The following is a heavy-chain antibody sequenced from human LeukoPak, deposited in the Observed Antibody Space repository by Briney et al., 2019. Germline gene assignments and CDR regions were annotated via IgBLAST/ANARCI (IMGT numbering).Heavy chain of an antibody. J-gene: IGHJ4*02. CDR3: ARGGSTGYTYA. CDR2: IYYSGST. V-gene: IGHV4-59*01. CDR1: GGSISSYY. D-gene: IGHD5-18*01. Sequence: SETLSLTCTVSGGSISSYYWSWIRQPPGKGLEWIGYIYYSGSTNYNPSLKSRVAISVDTSKNQFSLKLSSVTAADTAVYYCARGGSTGYTYAWGQGTLVTVSS.